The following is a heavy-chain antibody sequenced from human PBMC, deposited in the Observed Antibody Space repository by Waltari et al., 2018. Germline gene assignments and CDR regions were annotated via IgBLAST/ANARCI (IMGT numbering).Heavy chain of an antibody. CDR3: ARDRGRGLYLDS. CDR1: GDSMISNYW. J-gene: IGHJ5*01. V-gene: IGHV4-4*02. CDR2: IHRSGRT. Sequence: QVQLQESGPKLVKPSGTLSLTCAVSGDSMISNYWWGWVRQPPGKGLEWVGQIHRSGRTHYNPSLESRVTVSMDTSKNQFTLKVTSATAADTAVYYCARDRGRGLYLDSWGQGTLVTVSP. D-gene: IGHD2-15*01.